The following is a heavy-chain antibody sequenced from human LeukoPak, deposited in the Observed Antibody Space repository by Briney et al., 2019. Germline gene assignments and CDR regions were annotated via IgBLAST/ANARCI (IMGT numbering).Heavy chain of an antibody. Sequence: SETLSLTCTVSGGSISSYYRSWIRQPPGKGLEWIGYIYYSGSTNYNPSLKSRVTISVDTSKNQFSLRLSSVTAADTAVYYCARSSSWYPVVDYWGQGTLVTVSS. V-gene: IGHV4-59*01. CDR1: GGSISSYY. CDR3: ARSSSWYPVVDY. D-gene: IGHD6-13*01. CDR2: IYYSGST. J-gene: IGHJ4*02.